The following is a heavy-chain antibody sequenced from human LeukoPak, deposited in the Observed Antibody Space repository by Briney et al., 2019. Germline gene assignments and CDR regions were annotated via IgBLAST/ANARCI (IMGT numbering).Heavy chain of an antibody. V-gene: IGHV1-46*01. Sequence: ASVKVSCKASGYTXTSYYMHWVRQAPGQGLEWMGIINPSGGSTSYAQKFQGRVTMARDTSTSTVYMELSSLRSEDTAVYYCARGMIPSRYRYYFDYWGQGTLVTVSS. J-gene: IGHJ4*02. CDR1: GYTXTSYY. CDR3: ARGMIPSRYRYYFDY. CDR2: INPSGGST. D-gene: IGHD3-22*01.